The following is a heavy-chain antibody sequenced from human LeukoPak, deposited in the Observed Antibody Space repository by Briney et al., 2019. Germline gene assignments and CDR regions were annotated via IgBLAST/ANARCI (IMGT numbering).Heavy chain of an antibody. Sequence: GGSLRLSCAASGFTFGNSWVHWVRQAPGKGLELVSAIVGSSTHYADSVKGRFTISRDNSKNTLYLQMNSLRAEDTAVYYCARDEPGRSWYNWGQGTLVTVSS. D-gene: IGHD6-13*01. CDR2: IVGSST. V-gene: IGHV3-23*01. CDR1: GFTFGNSW. J-gene: IGHJ4*02. CDR3: ARDEPGRSWYN.